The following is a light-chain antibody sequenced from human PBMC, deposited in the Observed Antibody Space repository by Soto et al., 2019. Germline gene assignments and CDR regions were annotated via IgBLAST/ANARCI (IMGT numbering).Light chain of an antibody. CDR3: QPYNTLHWT. V-gene: IGKV3-15*01. CDR2: GAS. J-gene: IGKJ1*01. CDR1: QSINAH. Sequence: EVVMTQSPATLSVSPGERVTLSCRASQSINAHLAWYQQKPGQAPRLLIHGASTRATGIPARFSGSGFGTEVILTIGRFQGEDFAAYYSQPYNTLHWTVGQGNKVEIQ.